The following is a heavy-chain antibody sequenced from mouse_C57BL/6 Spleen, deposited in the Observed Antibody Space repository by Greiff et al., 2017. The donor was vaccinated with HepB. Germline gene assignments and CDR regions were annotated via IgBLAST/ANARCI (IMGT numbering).Heavy chain of an antibody. V-gene: IGHV5-17*01. J-gene: IGHJ4*01. D-gene: IGHD1-2*01. Sequence: DVMLVESGGGLVKPGGSLKLSCAASGFTFSDYGMHWVRQAPEKGLEWVAYISSGSSTIYYADTVKGRFTIYRDNAKNILFLQMTSLMSEDTAMYYCARALLVTAYYAMDYWGQGTSVTVSS. CDR2: ISSGSSTI. CDR3: ARALLVTAYYAMDY. CDR1: GFTFSDYG.